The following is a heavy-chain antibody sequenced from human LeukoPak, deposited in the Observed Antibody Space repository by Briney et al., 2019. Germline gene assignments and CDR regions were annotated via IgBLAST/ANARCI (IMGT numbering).Heavy chain of an antibody. CDR1: GGSFSGYY. CDR2: INHSGST. V-gene: IGHV4-34*01. CDR3: ARGGYGSGSYYRSHRFDY. Sequence: TSETLSLTCAVYGGSFSGYYWSWIRQPPGKGLEWIGEINHSGSTNYNPSLKSRVTISVDTSKNQFSLKLSSVTAADTAVYYCARGGYGSGSYYRSHRFDYWGQGTLVTVSS. J-gene: IGHJ4*02. D-gene: IGHD3-10*01.